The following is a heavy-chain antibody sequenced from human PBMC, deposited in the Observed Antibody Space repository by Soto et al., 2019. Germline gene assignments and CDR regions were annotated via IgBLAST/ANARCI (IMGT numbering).Heavy chain of an antibody. CDR2: IWYDGSNK. CDR1: GFTFSSYG. J-gene: IGHJ6*02. D-gene: IGHD3-3*01. V-gene: IGHV3-33*01. Sequence: QVQLVESGGGVVQPGRSLRLSCAASGFTFSSYGMHWVRQAPGKGLEWVAVIWYDGSNKYYADSVKGRFTISRDNSKNTLYLQMNSLRAEDTAVYYCARELYDFWSGHYYYYYGMDVWGQGTTVTVSS. CDR3: ARELYDFWSGHYYYYYGMDV.